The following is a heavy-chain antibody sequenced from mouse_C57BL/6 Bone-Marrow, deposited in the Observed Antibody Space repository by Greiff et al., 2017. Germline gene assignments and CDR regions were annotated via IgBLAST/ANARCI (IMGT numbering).Heavy chain of an antibody. CDR2: IYPGSGST. V-gene: IGHV1-55*01. CDR3: ARENGAWFAY. CDR1: GYTFTSYW. D-gene: IGHD1-2*01. J-gene: IGHJ3*01. Sequence: QVQLQQPGAELVKPGASVKMSCKASGYTFTSYWITWVKQRPGQGLEWIGDIYPGSGSTNYNEKFKSKATLTVDTPSSTAYMQLSSLTSEDSAVYYCARENGAWFAYWGQGTLVTVSA.